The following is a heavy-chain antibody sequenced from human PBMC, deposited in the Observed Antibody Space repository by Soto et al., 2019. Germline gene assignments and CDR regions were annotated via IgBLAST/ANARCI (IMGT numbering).Heavy chain of an antibody. V-gene: IGHV5-51*01. D-gene: IGHD6-19*01. Sequence: PGESPKISCKGSGCIFTSYWIGWMRQLPGKGLEWMGIIHGGDSNTRYSPSFEGQVTISTDKSISNAYLQWRSLKASDTAMYYCARRGTYSSGLDYWGQGTLVTVSS. J-gene: IGHJ4*02. CDR1: GCIFTSYW. CDR2: IHGGDSNT. CDR3: ARRGTYSSGLDY.